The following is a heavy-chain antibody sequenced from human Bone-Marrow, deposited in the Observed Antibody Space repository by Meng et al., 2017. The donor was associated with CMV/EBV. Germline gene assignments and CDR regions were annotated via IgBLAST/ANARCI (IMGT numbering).Heavy chain of an antibody. V-gene: IGHV3-21*01. CDR3: AKDQIAAAGTPYYYYGMDV. J-gene: IGHJ6*02. D-gene: IGHD6-13*01. CDR1: GFTFSSYS. CDR2: ISSSSSYI. Sequence: GGSLRLSCAASGFTFSSYSMNWVRQAPGKGLEWVSSISSSSSYIYYADSVKGRFTISRDNSKNTLYLQMNSLRAEDTAVYYCAKDQIAAAGTPYYYYGMDVWGQGTTVTVSS.